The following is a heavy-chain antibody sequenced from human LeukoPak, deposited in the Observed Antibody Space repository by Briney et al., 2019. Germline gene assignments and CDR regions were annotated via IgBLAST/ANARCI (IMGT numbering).Heavy chain of an antibody. J-gene: IGHJ4*02. CDR1: GFTFSSYG. V-gene: IGHV3-33*01. CDR2: IWYDGSNK. Sequence: PGGSLRLSCAASGFTFSSYGMPWVRQAPGKGLEWVAVIWYDGSNKYYADSVKGRFTISRDNSKNTLYLQMNSLRAEDTAVYYCARSDTDDGSGSDYWGQGTLVTVSS. CDR3: ARSDTDDGSGSDY. D-gene: IGHD6-19*01.